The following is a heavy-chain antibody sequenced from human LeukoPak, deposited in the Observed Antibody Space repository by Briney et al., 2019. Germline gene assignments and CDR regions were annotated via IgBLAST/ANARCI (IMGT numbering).Heavy chain of an antibody. J-gene: IGHJ4*02. CDR2: ILGSGGST. V-gene: IGHV3-23*01. CDR3: AKWGDYDVLTGYYVPDY. Sequence: PGASLRLSCAASGFTFSNYAMSWVRQAPGKGLEWVSAILGSGGSTYYADSVKGRFTVSRDNSKSTLYLQMNSLRAEDTALYYCAKWGDYDVLTGYYVPDYWGQGNLVTVSS. CDR1: GFTFSNYA. D-gene: IGHD3-9*01.